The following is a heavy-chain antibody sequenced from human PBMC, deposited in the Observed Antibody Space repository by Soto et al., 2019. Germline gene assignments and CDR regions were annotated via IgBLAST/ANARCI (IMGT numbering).Heavy chain of an antibody. CDR2: INPDGNDR. Sequence: EVQLVESGGGLVQPGGSLRLSCVGSGFGFTRSYMAWVRRTPGEGLEWLANINPDGNDRYYVDSIKGRFTISRDNAKSSLYLQMNNLRGEDTALYYCARDSYAGTDYWGQGTLVTVSS. V-gene: IGHV3-7*05. CDR3: ARDSYAGTDY. J-gene: IGHJ4*02. CDR1: GFGFTRSY. D-gene: IGHD6-13*01.